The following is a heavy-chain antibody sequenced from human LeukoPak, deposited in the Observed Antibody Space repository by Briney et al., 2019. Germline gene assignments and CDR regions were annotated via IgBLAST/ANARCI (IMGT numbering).Heavy chain of an antibody. CDR2: ISSSSSYI. CDR1: GFTLSSYS. CDR3: AKVRQWLEPFDY. Sequence: KPGGSLRLSCAASGFTLSSYSMNWVRQAPGKGLEWVSSISSSSSYIYYADSVKGRFTISRDNAKNSLYLQMNSLRAEDTAVYYCAKVRQWLEPFDYWGQGTLVTVSS. D-gene: IGHD6-19*01. J-gene: IGHJ4*02. V-gene: IGHV3-21*04.